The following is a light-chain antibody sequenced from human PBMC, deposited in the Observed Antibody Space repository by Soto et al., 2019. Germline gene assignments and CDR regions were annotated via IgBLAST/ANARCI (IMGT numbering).Light chain of an antibody. CDR2: WAS. CDR3: QQYESTPPT. V-gene: IGKV4-1*01. CDR1: QSVLYSSNNKNY. J-gene: IGKJ2*01. Sequence: DIVMTQSPDSLAVSLGERATINCKSSQSVLYSSNNKNYLAWYQQRPGQPPKLLIYWASTRESGVPDRFSGSGSGTDFTLTITSRRAEDVAVYYCQQYESTPPTFGQGTKLEIK.